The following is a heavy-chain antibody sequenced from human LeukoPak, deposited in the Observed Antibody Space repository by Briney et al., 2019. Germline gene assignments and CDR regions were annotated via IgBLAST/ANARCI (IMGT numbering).Heavy chain of an antibody. V-gene: IGHV1-69*13. CDR1: GYTFTSYY. J-gene: IGHJ6*02. D-gene: IGHD2-21*01. CDR2: IIPIFGTA. CDR3: ARVQVIRYYYYGMDV. Sequence: ASVKVSCKASGYTFTSYYMHWVRQAPGQGLEWMGGIIPIFGTANYAQKFQGRVTITADESTSTAYMELSSLRSEDTAVYYCARVQVIRYYYYGMDVWGQGTTVTVSS.